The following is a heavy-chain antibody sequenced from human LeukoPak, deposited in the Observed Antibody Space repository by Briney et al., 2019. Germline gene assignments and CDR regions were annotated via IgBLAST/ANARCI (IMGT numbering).Heavy chain of an antibody. D-gene: IGHD2-8*01. Sequence: GGSLRLSCAASGFTFRSYGMHWVRQAPGKGLEWVAYIQNDGSNEQYADSVKGRFSISRDSSRNILYLQMNSLRAEDTAVYYCAKDRCSNGIGCYYYYMDVWGKGTTVTISS. V-gene: IGHV3-30*02. CDR1: GFTFRSYG. CDR2: IQNDGSNE. CDR3: AKDRCSNGIGCYYYYMDV. J-gene: IGHJ6*03.